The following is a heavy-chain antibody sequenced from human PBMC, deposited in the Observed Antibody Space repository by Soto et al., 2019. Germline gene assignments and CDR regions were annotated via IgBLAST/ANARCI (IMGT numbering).Heavy chain of an antibody. CDR1: GFTFDDYA. V-gene: IGHV3-9*01. Sequence: EVQLVESGGGLVQPGRSLRLSCAASGFTFDDYAMHWVRQAPGKGLEWVSSISWNSGSIGHADSVKGRFTISRDNAKNSLYLQMNSLRAEDTALYYCAKGFSGFWSALDYWGQGTLVTVSS. CDR2: ISWNSGSI. CDR3: AKGFSGFWSALDY. D-gene: IGHD3-3*01. J-gene: IGHJ4*02.